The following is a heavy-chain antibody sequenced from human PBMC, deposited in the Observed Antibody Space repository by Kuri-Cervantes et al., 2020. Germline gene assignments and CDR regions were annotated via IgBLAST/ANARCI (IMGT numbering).Heavy chain of an antibody. CDR3: ARAPFMTNWFDP. CDR2: INHSGSP. V-gene: IGHV4-34*01. CDR1: GGSFSGYY. J-gene: IGHJ5*02. Sequence: SETLSLTCAVYGGSFSGYYWSWNRQPPGKGLEWIGAINHSGSPNYNPSLKSRVTISVATSKNQFSLKLSSVTAADTAVYYCARAPFMTNWFDPWGQGTLVTVSS.